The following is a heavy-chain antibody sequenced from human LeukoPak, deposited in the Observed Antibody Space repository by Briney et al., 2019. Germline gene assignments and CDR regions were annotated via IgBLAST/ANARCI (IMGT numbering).Heavy chain of an antibody. CDR3: ASTYCSGGSCPYYYYYYMDV. CDR2: IYYSGST. D-gene: IGHD2-15*01. Sequence: SETLSLTCTVSGGSISSYYWSWIRQPPGKGLEWIGYIYYSGSTNYNPSLKSRVTISVDTSKNQFSLKLSSVTAADTAVYYCASTYCSGGSCPYYYYYYMDVWGKGTTVLVS. CDR1: GGSISSYY. V-gene: IGHV4-59*08. J-gene: IGHJ6*03.